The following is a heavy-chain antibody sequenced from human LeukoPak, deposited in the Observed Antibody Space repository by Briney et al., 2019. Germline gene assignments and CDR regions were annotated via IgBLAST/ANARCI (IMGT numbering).Heavy chain of an antibody. Sequence: ASVKVSCKASGYTFTGYYMHWVRQAPGQGLEWMGWINPNSGGTNYAQKFQGRVTMTRDTSISTAYMELSRLRADDTAVYYCARALAIVAAIPYYSDYWGQGTLVTVSS. CDR3: ARALAIVAAIPYYSDY. V-gene: IGHV1-2*02. CDR1: GYTFTGYY. CDR2: INPNSGGT. J-gene: IGHJ4*02. D-gene: IGHD2-15*01.